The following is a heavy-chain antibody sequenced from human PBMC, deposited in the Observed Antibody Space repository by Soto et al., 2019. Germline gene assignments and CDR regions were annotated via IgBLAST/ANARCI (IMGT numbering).Heavy chain of an antibody. J-gene: IGHJ4*02. Sequence: VRLSCAASGFTFSSYEIHWVREAPGKGLEWVSYISGSSDTRYIADSVKGRFTTSRDNAKNSLYLQMNSLRAEDTAVYYCARATGYTNYGLDYWGEGALVTVSS. CDR3: ARATGYTNYGLDY. CDR1: GFTFSSYE. V-gene: IGHV3-48*03. CDR2: ISGSSDTR. D-gene: IGHD2-8*01.